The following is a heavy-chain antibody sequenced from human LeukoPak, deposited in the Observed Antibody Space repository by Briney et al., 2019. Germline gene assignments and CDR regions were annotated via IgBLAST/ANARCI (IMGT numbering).Heavy chain of an antibody. CDR1: GFTFSSYG. D-gene: IGHD3-3*01. CDR2: IRYDGSNK. Sequence: PGGSLRLSCAASGFTFSSYGMHWVRQAPGKGLEWVAFIRYDGSNKYYADSVKGRFTISRDNAKNSLYLQMNSLRAEDTAVYYCARDSDYDFWSGRFDYWGQGTLVTVSS. V-gene: IGHV3-30*02. CDR3: ARDSDYDFWSGRFDY. J-gene: IGHJ4*02.